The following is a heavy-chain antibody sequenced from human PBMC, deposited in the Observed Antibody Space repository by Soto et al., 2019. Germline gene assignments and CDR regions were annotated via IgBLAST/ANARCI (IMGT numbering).Heavy chain of an antibody. V-gene: IGHV4-34*01. CDR2: INHSGST. D-gene: IGHD6-13*01. J-gene: IGHJ6*02. CDR3: ARVGRIAAASGYYYYGMDV. CDR1: GVSFSGYY. Sequence: XETLSLTCAFYGVSFSGYYWSWIRQPPGKGLEWIGEINHSGSTNYNPSLKSRVTISVDTSKNQFSLKLSSVTAADTAVYYCARVGRIAAASGYYYYGMDVWGQGTTVTVSS.